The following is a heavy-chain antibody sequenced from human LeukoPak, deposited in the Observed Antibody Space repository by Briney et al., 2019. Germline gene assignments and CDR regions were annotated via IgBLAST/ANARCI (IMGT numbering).Heavy chain of an antibody. J-gene: IGHJ4*02. CDR1: GFTSTNFA. CDR3: AADLSNPRMGASYLDS. CDR2: IIVGSGAT. Sequence: SVKVSFKASGFTSTNFAVQWVRQARGQRLEWIGWIIVGSGATKCAQDFQERVTITRDLSTSTLYMELRSLTSEDTAVYYCAADLSNPRMGASYLDSWGQGTLVTVSS. D-gene: IGHD3-16*01. V-gene: IGHV1-58*01.